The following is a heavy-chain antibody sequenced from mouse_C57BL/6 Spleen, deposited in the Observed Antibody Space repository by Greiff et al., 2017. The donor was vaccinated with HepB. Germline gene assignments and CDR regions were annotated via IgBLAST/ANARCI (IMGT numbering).Heavy chain of an antibody. CDR1: GYTFTDYN. V-gene: IGHV1-22*01. D-gene: IGHD1-1*01. CDR3: ASHYGSSYWYFDV. J-gene: IGHJ1*03. Sequence: EVQLQQSGPELVKPGASVKMSCKASGYTFTDYNMHWVKQSHGKSLEWIGYINPNNGGTSYNQKFKGKATLTVNKSSSTAYMELRSLTSEESAVYYCASHYGSSYWYFDVWGTGTTVTVSS. CDR2: INPNNGGT.